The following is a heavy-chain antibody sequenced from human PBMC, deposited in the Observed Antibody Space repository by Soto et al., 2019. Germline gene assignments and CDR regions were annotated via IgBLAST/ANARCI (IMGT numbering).Heavy chain of an antibody. Sequence: QLQLQESGSGLVKPSQTLSLTCAVSGGSISSGGYSWSWIRQPPGKGPEWIGYIYHSGSTYYNPALKSRVTISVDRSKNQFSLKLSSVTAADTAVDYCATRQVVAAQHWGQGPLVTVSS. D-gene: IGHD2-15*01. J-gene: IGHJ4*02. CDR1: GGSISSGGYS. V-gene: IGHV4-30-2*01. CDR2: IYHSGST. CDR3: ATRQVVAAQH.